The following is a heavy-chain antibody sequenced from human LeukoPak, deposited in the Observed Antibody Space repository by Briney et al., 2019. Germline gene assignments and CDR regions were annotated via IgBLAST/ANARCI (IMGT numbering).Heavy chain of an antibody. Sequence: PWGSLRLSCAASGFTFISYAMSWVRQAPGKGLEWVSGISGSGDNTYYADSVKGRFTISRDNSKNTLYVQVNSLGTEDTAAYYCAKGSYYDSSGSFYFDYWGQGTLVTVSS. V-gene: IGHV3-23*01. J-gene: IGHJ4*02. D-gene: IGHD3-22*01. CDR1: GFTFISYA. CDR3: AKGSYYDSSGSFYFDY. CDR2: ISGSGDNT.